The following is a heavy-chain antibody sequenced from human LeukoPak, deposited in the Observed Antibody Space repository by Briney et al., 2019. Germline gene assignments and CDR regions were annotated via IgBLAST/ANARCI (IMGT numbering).Heavy chain of an antibody. CDR1: GFTFSNAW. V-gene: IGHV3-23*01. Sequence: GGSLRLSCAASGFTFSNAWMSWVRQAPGKGLEWVSAISGSGGSTYYADSVKGRFTISRDNSKNTLYLQMNSLRAEDTAVYYCALCEIWFLEWSPYYMDVWGKGTTVTVSS. CDR3: ALCEIWFLEWSPYYMDV. J-gene: IGHJ6*03. CDR2: ISGSGGST. D-gene: IGHD3-3*01.